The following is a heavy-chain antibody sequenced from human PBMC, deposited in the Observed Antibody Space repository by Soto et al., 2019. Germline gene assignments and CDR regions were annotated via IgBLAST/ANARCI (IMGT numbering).Heavy chain of an antibody. CDR2: IYYSGST. CDR3: AREVPYYYGSAGSSNWFDP. J-gene: IGHJ5*02. V-gene: IGHV4-59*01. Sequence: SETLSLTWTVSGGSISSYYWSWIRQPPGKGLEWIGYIYYSGSTNYNPSLKSRVTISVDTSKNQFSLKLSSVTAADTAVYYCAREVPYYYGSAGSSNWFDPWGQGTLVTVSS. D-gene: IGHD3-10*01. CDR1: GGSISSYY.